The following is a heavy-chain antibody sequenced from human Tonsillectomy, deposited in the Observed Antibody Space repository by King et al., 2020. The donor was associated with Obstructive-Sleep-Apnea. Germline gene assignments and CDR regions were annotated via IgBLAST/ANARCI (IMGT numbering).Heavy chain of an antibody. Sequence: VQLVQSGAEVKKPGSSVKVSCKASGGTFSSYGINWVRQAPGQGLEWMGAIIPILGIANYAQKFQGRVTITADKSTSTAYMELSSLRSEDTAVYYCARGERFYYDTSGSVDYWGQGTLVTVSS. CDR3: ARGERFYYDTSGSVDY. J-gene: IGHJ4*02. V-gene: IGHV1-69*10. CDR1: GGTFSSYG. CDR2: IIPILGIA. D-gene: IGHD3-22*01.